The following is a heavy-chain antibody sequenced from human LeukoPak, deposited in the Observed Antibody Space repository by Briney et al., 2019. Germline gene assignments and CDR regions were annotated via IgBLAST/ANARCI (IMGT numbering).Heavy chain of an antibody. CDR1: GYTFTSYG. J-gene: IGHJ5*02. V-gene: IGHV1-18*01. D-gene: IGHD3-9*01. CDR2: ISAYNGNT. Sequence: EASVKVSCKASGYTFTSYGISWVRQAPGQGLEWMGWISAYNGNTNYAQKLQGRVTMTTDTSTSTAYMELRSLRSDDTAVYYCARVLIDDILTGYSRFDPWGQGTLVTVSS. CDR3: ARVLIDDILTGYSRFDP.